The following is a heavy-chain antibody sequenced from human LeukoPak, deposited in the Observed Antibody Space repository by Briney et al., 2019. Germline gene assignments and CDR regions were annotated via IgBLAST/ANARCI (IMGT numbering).Heavy chain of an antibody. CDR2: INSDGSST. D-gene: IGHD6-19*01. V-gene: IGHV3-74*01. CDR3: ARDLLPHSDGSSGWQAPHY. CDR1: GFTFSSYW. J-gene: IGHJ4*02. Sequence: PGGSLRLSCAASGFTFSSYWMHWARQAPGKGLVWVSRINSDGSSTSYADSVKGRFTISRDNAKNTLYLQINSLRAEDTAVYYCARDLLPHSDGSSGWQAPHYWGQGTLVTVSS.